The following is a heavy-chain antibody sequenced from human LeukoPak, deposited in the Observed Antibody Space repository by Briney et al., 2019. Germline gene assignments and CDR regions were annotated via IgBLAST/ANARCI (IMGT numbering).Heavy chain of an antibody. D-gene: IGHD3-22*01. J-gene: IGHJ4*02. Sequence: SETLSLTCTVSGGSISSYYWSWIRQPPGKGLERIGYIYYSGSTNYNPSLKSRVTISVDTSKNQFSLKLSSVTAADTAVYYCASSLPSYYYDSSGYSYWGQGTLVTVSS. CDR3: ASSLPSYYYDSSGYSY. CDR2: IYYSGST. V-gene: IGHV4-59*01. CDR1: GGSISSYY.